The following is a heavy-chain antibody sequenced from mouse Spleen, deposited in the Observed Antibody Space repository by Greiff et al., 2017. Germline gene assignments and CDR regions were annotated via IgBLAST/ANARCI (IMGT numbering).Heavy chain of an antibody. CDR2: IYPGSGST. J-gene: IGHJ4*01. CDR1: GYNFTSYW. Sequence: QVQLQQPGAELVKPGTSVKLSCKASGYNFTSYWINWVKLRPGQGLEWIGDIYPGSGSTNYNEKFKSKATLTVDTSSSTAYMQLSSLASEDSALYYCARETDYYAMDYWGQGTSVTVSS. CDR3: ARETDYYAMDY. V-gene: IGHV1-55*01.